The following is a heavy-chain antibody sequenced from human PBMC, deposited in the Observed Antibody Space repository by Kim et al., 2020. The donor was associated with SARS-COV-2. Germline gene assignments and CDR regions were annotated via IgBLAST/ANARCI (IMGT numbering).Heavy chain of an antibody. V-gene: IGHV4-31*03. Sequence: SETLSLTCTVSGVSISDSGYYWSWIRQYPEKGLEWVGYISYSESTYYNPSLKSRVTISADTSKNQFSLNLTSVTDADTAVYYCARSPHFEFWVNYWGQGTAVTVSS. CDR2: ISYSEST. CDR3: ARSPHFEFWVNY. J-gene: IGHJ4*02. D-gene: IGHD3-3*01. CDR1: GVSISDSGYY.